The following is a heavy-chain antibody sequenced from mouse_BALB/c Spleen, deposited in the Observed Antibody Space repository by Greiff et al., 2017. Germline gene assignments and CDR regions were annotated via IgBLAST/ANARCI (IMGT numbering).Heavy chain of an antibody. Sequence: EVKLQQSGAELVKPGASVKLSCTASGFNIKDTYMHWVKQRPEQGLEWIGRIDPANGNTKYDPKFQGKATITADTSSNTAYLQLSSLTSEDTAVYYCARTGVYYGYYYFDYWGQGTTLTVSS. CDR2: IDPANGNT. CDR3: ARTGVYYGYYYFDY. V-gene: IGHV14-3*02. J-gene: IGHJ2*01. D-gene: IGHD1-2*01. CDR1: GFNIKDTY.